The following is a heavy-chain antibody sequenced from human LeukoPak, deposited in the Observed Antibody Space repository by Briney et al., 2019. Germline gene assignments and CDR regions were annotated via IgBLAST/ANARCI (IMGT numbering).Heavy chain of an antibody. D-gene: IGHD3-10*01. V-gene: IGHV4-39*07. CDR1: GGSINSGDYY. CDR3: ARDLTMVRGVWGVAFDI. J-gene: IGHJ3*02. Sequence: ASETLSLTCTVSGGSINSGDYYWVWIRQPPGKGLEWIGSIYYSGSTSYNPSLKSRVTMTVDTSKSQFSLKVSSVTAADTAVYYCARDLTMVRGVWGVAFDIWGQGTMVTVSS. CDR2: IYYSGST.